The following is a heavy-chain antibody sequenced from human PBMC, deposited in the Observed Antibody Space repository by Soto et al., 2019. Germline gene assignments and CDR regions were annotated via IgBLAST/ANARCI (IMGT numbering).Heavy chain of an antibody. CDR2: IYYTGTT. D-gene: IGHD3-22*01. Sequence: SETLSLTCNVSNSPISDFYWSWFRQPPGQGLEWVGYIYYTGTTTYNPSLRSRVDISIDASKSQFSLDLRSVTAADTAVYYCGRLGGYYQAFDSWGHGALVTVSS. J-gene: IGHJ4*01. CDR1: NSPISDFY. V-gene: IGHV4-59*08. CDR3: GRLGGYYQAFDS.